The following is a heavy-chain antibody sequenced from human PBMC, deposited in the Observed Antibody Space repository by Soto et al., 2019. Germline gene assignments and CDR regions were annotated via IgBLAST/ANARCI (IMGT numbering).Heavy chain of an antibody. CDR3: ANPGIAAA. D-gene: IGHD6-13*01. Sequence: LSSSSAAGAFTFDESAVRWVRQAPGKGLERVSGIIWNSGSIGYADSVKGRFTISRDNAKNSLYLQMNSLRAEDTALYYCANPGIAAAWGKGTLVIVSP. CDR2: IIWNSGSI. CDR1: AFTFDESA. V-gene: IGHV3-9*01. J-gene: IGHJ4*02.